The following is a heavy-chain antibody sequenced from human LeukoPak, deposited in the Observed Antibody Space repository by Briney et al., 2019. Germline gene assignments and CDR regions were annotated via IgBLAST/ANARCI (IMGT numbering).Heavy chain of an antibody. J-gene: IGHJ5*02. CDR3: ARLHYFRGWFDP. CDR2: IYYSGST. D-gene: IGHD2/OR15-2a*01. CDR1: GGSISSSSYY. Sequence: SETLSLTXTVSGGSISSSSYYWGWIRQPPGKGLEWIVSIYYSGSTYYNPSLKSRVTISVDTSKNQFSLKLSSVTAADTAVYYCARLHYFRGWFDPWGQGTLVTVSS. V-gene: IGHV4-39*01.